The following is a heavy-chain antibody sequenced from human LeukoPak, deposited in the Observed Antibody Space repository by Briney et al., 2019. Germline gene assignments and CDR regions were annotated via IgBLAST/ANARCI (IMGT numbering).Heavy chain of an antibody. Sequence: PGGSLRLSCAASGFTFSSYGMHWVRQAPGKGLEWVAFIRYDGSNKYYADSVKGRFTISRDNSKNTLYLQMNSLRAEDTAVYYCAKDHRYYDILTGSPGPYYYYMDVWGKGPRSPSP. J-gene: IGHJ6*03. V-gene: IGHV3-30*02. CDR3: AKDHRYYDILTGSPGPYYYYMDV. CDR2: IRYDGSNK. CDR1: GFTFSSYG. D-gene: IGHD3-9*01.